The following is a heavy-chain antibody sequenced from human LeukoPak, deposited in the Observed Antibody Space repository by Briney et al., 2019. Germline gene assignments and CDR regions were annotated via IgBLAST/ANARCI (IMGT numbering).Heavy chain of an antibody. Sequence: GGSLRLSCAASGFTFSDYYMCWIRQAPGKGLEWVSYISTSGNIIYYAGSVKGRFTISRDNAKNSLYLQMSSLRAEDTAIYYCARPYYSGNYYYYGMDVWGQGTTVTVSS. D-gene: IGHD1-26*01. V-gene: IGHV3-11*01. CDR1: GFTFSDYY. J-gene: IGHJ6*02. CDR3: ARPYYSGNYYYYGMDV. CDR2: ISTSGNII.